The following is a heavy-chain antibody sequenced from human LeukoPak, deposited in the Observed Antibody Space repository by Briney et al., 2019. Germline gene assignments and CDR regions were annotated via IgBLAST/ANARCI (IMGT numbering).Heavy chain of an antibody. CDR3: ATLATSGYYYYYMDV. Sequence: ASVKVSCKVSGYTLTELSMHWVRQAPGKGLEWMGGFDPEDGETIYAQKLQGRVTMTEDTSTDTAYMELSSLRSEDTAVYYCATLATSGYYYYYMDVWGKGTTVTVSS. D-gene: IGHD5-12*01. V-gene: IGHV1-24*01. CDR1: GYTLTELS. J-gene: IGHJ6*03. CDR2: FDPEDGET.